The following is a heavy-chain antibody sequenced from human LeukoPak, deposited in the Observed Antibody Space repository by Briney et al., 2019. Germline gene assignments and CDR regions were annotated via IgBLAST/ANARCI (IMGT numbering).Heavy chain of an antibody. J-gene: IGHJ6*02. CDR1: GYTFTCYG. D-gene: IGHD6-19*01. CDR3: ARERVAVAGFYYYYGMDV. CDR2: ISAYNGNT. Sequence: ASVKVSCKASGYTFTCYGISWVRQAPGQGLEWMGWISAYNGNTNYAQKLQGRVTMTTDTSTSTAYMELRSLRSDDTAVYYCARERVAVAGFYYYYGMDVWGQGTTVTVSS. V-gene: IGHV1-18*01.